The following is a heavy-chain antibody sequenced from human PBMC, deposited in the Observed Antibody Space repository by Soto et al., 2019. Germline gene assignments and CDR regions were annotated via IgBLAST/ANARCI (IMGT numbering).Heavy chain of an antibody. CDR3: ARLPTGYPNWFDP. J-gene: IGHJ5*02. Sequence: QVQLQGSGPGLVRPSETLSLTCTVSGASISTNHHNWAWVRQPPGKGLEWTGNIHYRGDTYFNPSLGSPRSMSVDTSTNQFSLQLTSVTAADTAVYYCARLPTGYPNWFDPWGQGTLVTVSS. CDR1: GASISTNHHN. D-gene: IGHD3-9*01. V-gene: IGHV4-39*01. CDR2: IHYRGDT.